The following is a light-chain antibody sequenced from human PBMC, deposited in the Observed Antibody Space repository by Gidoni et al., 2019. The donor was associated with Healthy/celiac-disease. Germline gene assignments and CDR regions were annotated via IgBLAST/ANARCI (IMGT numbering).Light chain of an antibody. Sequence: IVLTQSAATLSLSPGERATLSCRASQSVSSYLAWYQQKPGQAPRLLIYDASNRATGIPARLSGSGSGTDFTLTSSRLEPEDGAVYYCQQRSNWPITFGQGTRLEIK. J-gene: IGKJ5*01. V-gene: IGKV3-11*01. CDR3: QQRSNWPIT. CDR2: DAS. CDR1: QSVSSY.